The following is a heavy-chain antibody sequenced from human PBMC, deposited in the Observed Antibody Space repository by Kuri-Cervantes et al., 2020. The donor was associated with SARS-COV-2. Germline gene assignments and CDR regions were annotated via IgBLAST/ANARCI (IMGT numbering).Heavy chain of an antibody. D-gene: IGHD2-21*01. CDR1: GGPITSGRCY. CDR2: IYYGGHT. CDR3: ARLIGASVLPVDSYCFDL. Sequence: SDTLSLTVNVSGGPITSGRCYWCWVRQPPGKGLEYIGSIYYGGHTHHNPSLKGRATIVVDPSKNHFSLSLNYVPAADTAVYYCARLIGASVLPVDSYCFDLWGQGTLVTVSS. V-gene: IGHV4-39*02. J-gene: IGHJ4*02.